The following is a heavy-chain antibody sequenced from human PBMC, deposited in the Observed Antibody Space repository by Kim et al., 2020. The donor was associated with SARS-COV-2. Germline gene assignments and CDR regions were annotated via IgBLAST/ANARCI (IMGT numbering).Heavy chain of an antibody. D-gene: IGHD3-22*01. CDR2: ISYDGSNK. Sequence: GGSLRLSCAASGFTFSSYAMHWVRQAPGKGLEWVAVISYDGSNKYYADSVKGRFTISRDNSKNTLYLQMNSLRAEDTAVYYCARDGGEYYYDSTQPYNWFDPWGQGTLVTVSS. J-gene: IGHJ5*02. V-gene: IGHV3-30*04. CDR1: GFTFSSYA. CDR3: ARDGGEYYYDSTQPYNWFDP.